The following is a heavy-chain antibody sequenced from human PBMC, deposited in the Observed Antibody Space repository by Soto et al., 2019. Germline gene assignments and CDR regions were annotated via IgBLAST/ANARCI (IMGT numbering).Heavy chain of an antibody. Sequence: ASVKVSCKASGYTFTDYYIHWVRQAPGQGLEWMGWVNIYSGGTNQAPKLRGRITMTRVTSITTAYMELRGLTFDDTAAYFCARRGPKQTWFDPWGQGTLVTVSS. D-gene: IGHD6-13*01. CDR3: ARRGPKQTWFDP. CDR2: VNIYSGGT. V-gene: IGHV1-2*02. J-gene: IGHJ5*02. CDR1: GYTFTDYY.